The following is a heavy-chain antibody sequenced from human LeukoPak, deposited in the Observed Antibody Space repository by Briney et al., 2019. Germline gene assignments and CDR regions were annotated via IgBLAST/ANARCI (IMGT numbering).Heavy chain of an antibody. V-gene: IGHV4-59*08. Sequence: SETLSLTCTVSGDSLSSHYWSWVRQPPGKGLEWIGYIYGSGSNHYYPSLRSRVTISEDTSKNQFSLKLTSVTAADTAVYYCARNVGWYSHDSWGQGTLVTVSS. D-gene: IGHD6-19*01. CDR2: IYGSGSN. J-gene: IGHJ1*01. CDR1: GDSLSSHY. CDR3: ARNVGWYSHDS.